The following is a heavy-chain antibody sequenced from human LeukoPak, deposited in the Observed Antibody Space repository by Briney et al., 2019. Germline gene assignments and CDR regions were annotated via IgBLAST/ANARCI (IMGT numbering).Heavy chain of an antibody. CDR3: ARGENYGYVGFDY. D-gene: IGHD5-18*01. Sequence: PGGSLRLSCAASGFTFSDHYMDWVRQAPGKGLKWVGRTRNKANSYTTEYAASVKGRFTISRDDSKNSLYLQMNSLKTEDTAVYYCARGENYGYVGFDYWGQGTLVTVSS. CDR2: TRNKANSYTT. V-gene: IGHV3-72*01. J-gene: IGHJ4*01. CDR1: GFTFSDHY.